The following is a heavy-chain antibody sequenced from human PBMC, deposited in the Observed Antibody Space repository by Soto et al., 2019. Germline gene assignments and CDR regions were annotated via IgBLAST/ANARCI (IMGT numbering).Heavy chain of an antibody. D-gene: IGHD1-26*01. Sequence: QVQLVQSGAEVKKPGASVKVSCKASGYTFTSYAMHWVRQAPGQRLEWMGWINAGNGNTKYSQKFQGGVTITRHTYARTDYMKLSSLRSEDTAVYYCARLGQPSYYYYYYYMDVWGKGTTVTVSS. V-gene: IGHV1-3*01. J-gene: IGHJ6*03. CDR1: GYTFTSYA. CDR3: ARLGQPSYYYYYYYMDV. CDR2: INAGNGNT.